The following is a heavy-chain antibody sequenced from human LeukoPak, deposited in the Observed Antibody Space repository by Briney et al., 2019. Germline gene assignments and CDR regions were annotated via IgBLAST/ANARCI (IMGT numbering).Heavy chain of an antibody. Sequence: SETLSLTCTVSGGSIPTKNFYWGWIRQPPGKGLEWIGSVFYSGSTYYNPSLKSRVTISVDTSKNQFSLKLSSVTAADTAVYYCARAQYGSGTARFDPWGQGTLVTVSS. CDR2: VFYSGST. CDR3: ARAQYGSGTARFDP. J-gene: IGHJ5*02. V-gene: IGHV4-39*07. CDR1: GGSIPTKNFY. D-gene: IGHD3-10*01.